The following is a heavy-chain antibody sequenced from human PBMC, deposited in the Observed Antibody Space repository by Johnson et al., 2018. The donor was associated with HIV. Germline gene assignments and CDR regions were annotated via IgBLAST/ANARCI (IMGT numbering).Heavy chain of an antibody. V-gene: IGHV3-20*03. CDR2: LNWNGGST. J-gene: IGHJ3*02. D-gene: IGHD6-13*01. Sequence: QAPGKGLEWVSGLNWNGGSTGYADSVKGRFSISRDHGKNSLYLQMNSLRAEDTALYYCARGAYSSSWHASDAFDIWGQGTMVTVSS. CDR3: ARGAYSSSWHASDAFDI.